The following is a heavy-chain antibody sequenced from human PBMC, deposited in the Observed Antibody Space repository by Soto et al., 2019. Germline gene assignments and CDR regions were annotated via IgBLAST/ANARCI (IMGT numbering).Heavy chain of an antibody. V-gene: IGHV1-18*01. CDR1: GYTFRNYI. J-gene: IGHJ6*02. Sequence: QVQLVQSAGEVKKPGASAIVSCQASGYTFRNYIIAWLRQAPGQELEWMGWISPYNGNTNYARQFRGRVTLTTDTSTSAAYLELRNLGSDDAATYYCARYCAGNACYSRHYYAMDVWGQGTMVSVSS. CDR2: ISPYNGNT. CDR3: ARYCAGNACYSRHYYAMDV. D-gene: IGHD2-21*02.